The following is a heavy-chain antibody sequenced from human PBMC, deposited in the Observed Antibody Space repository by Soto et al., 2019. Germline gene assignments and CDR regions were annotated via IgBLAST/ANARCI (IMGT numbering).Heavy chain of an antibody. Sequence: PSETLSLTCAISGDSVSSDSAAWNWNSQSPSRGLEWLGRTYYRSKWYNDYAVSVKSRITINPDTSKNQFSLQLNSVTPDDTAVYYCAQGGIAAAGTLSWFDPWGQGTLVTVSS. V-gene: IGHV6-1*01. CDR1: GDSVSSDSAA. CDR3: AQGGIAAAGTLSWFDP. J-gene: IGHJ5*02. CDR2: TYYRSKWYN. D-gene: IGHD6-13*01.